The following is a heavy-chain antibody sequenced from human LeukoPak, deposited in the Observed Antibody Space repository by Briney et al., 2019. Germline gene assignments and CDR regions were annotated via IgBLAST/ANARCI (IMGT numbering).Heavy chain of an antibody. D-gene: IGHD2-2*01. V-gene: IGHV4-59*01. CDR1: GGSISSYY. CDR3: ARVLGCSTTSCYAAYIDS. J-gene: IGHJ4*02. CDR2: IYYRGRT. Sequence: SETLSLTCTVSGGSISSYYWIGIRQPPGKGLEWIGYIYYRGRTNYNPSLKSRVTISVDTSKNQFSLKLSSVTAADTAVYYCARVLGCSTTSCYAAYIDSWGQGTLVTVSS.